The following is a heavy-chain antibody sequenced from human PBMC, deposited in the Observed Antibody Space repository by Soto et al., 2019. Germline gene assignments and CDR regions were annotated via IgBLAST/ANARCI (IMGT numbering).Heavy chain of an antibody. J-gene: IGHJ4*02. V-gene: IGHV1-69*13. CDR1: GGTFSSYA. CDR2: IIPIFGTA. CDR3: ARVALNLHDPRSRSRKYYFDY. Sequence: SVKVSCKASGGTFSSYAISWVRQAPGQGLEWMGGIIPIFGTANYAQKFQGRVTITADESTSTAYMELSSLRSEDTAVYYCARVALNLHDPRSRSRKYYFDYWGQGTLVTVSS. D-gene: IGHD2-21*01.